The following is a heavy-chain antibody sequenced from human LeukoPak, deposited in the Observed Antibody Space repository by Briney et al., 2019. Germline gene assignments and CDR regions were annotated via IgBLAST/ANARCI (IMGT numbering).Heavy chain of an antibody. Sequence: ASVKVSCKASGYTFTSYGISWVRQAPGQGLEWMGCISAYNGNTNYAQKLQGRVTMTTDTATSTAYMELRSLRSDDTTVYYCASLGYCDSSGYLYWGQGTLVTVSS. CDR1: GYTFTSYG. D-gene: IGHD3-22*01. J-gene: IGHJ4*02. CDR2: ISAYNGNT. V-gene: IGHV1-18*01. CDR3: ASLGYCDSSGYLY.